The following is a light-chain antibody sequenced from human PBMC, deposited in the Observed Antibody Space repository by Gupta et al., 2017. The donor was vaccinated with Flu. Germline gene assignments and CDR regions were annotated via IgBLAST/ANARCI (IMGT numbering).Light chain of an antibody. CDR3: QQDNDYPYT. CDR1: QSISSW. CDR2: KAS. V-gene: IGKV1-5*03. Sequence: PSTLSASVRDRVTITCRASQSISSWLAWYQQKPGKAPKLLIYKASSLGSGVPSRFSGSGSGTEFTLTISSLQPDDFATYYCQQDNDYPYTFGQGTNLEIK. J-gene: IGKJ2*01.